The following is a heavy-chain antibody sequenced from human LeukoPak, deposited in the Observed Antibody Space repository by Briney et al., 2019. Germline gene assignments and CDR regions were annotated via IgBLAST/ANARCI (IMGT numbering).Heavy chain of an antibody. CDR3: ARDTIGIGLRLGEYSDY. CDR1: GGSISSNSYY. Sequence: SETLSLTCTVSGGSISSNSYYWSWIRQPAGKGLEWIGRIYTSGSTNYNPSLKSRVTISVDTSKKQFSLKLSSVTAADTAVYYCARDTIGIGLRLGEYSDYWGQGILVTVSS. D-gene: IGHD3-16*01. V-gene: IGHV4-61*02. J-gene: IGHJ4*02. CDR2: IYTSGST.